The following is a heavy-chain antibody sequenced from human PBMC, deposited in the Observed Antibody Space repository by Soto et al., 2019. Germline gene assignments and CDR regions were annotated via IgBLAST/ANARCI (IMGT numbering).Heavy chain of an antibody. Sequence: GSLRLSCAASGFTFSSYWMSWVRQAPGKGLEWVSDIIDSGGSTYYADSVKGRFTISRDNSKSTLYLQMNSLRAEDTALYYCAKGRSYYYYYGVDVWGQGTTVTVSS. CDR1: GFTFSSYW. CDR2: IIDSGGST. V-gene: IGHV3-23*01. CDR3: AKGRSYYYYYGVDV. J-gene: IGHJ6*02.